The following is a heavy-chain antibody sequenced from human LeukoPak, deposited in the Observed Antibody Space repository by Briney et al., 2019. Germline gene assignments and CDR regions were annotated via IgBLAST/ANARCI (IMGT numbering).Heavy chain of an antibody. CDR2: IYHSGST. J-gene: IGHJ4*02. D-gene: IGHD6-19*01. CDR1: GYSISSGYY. Sequence: SETLSPTCAVSGYSISSGYYWGWIRQPPGKGLEWIGSIYHSGSTYYNPSLKSRVTISVDTSKNQFSLKLSSVTAADTAVYYCVRESGSSGLDYWGQGTLVTVSS. V-gene: IGHV4-38-2*02. CDR3: VRESGSSGLDY.